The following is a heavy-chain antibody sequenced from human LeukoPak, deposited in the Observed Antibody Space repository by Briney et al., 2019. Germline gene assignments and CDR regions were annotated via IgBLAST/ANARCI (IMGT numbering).Heavy chain of an antibody. J-gene: IGHJ4*02. CDR1: GFTFSSYA. Sequence: PGGSLRLSCAASGFTFSSYAMSWVRQAPGKGLEWLSAISGSGGNTYYADSVKGRFTISRQNSKNTLYLKMHTLRAEDTAVYHCAKATLVRGVITFVYWGQGTLVTVSS. D-gene: IGHD3-10*01. CDR3: AKATLVRGVITFVY. V-gene: IGHV3-23*01. CDR2: ISGSGGNT.